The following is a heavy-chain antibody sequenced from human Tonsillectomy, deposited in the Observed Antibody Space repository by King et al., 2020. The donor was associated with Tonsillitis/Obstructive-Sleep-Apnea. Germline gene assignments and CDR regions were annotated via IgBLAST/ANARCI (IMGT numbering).Heavy chain of an antibody. V-gene: IGHV1-18*01. J-gene: IGHJ4*02. CDR2: ISGFNGDT. D-gene: IGHD2-15*01. CDR1: GYTFTNYG. Sequence: QLVQSGAEVKKPGASVKVSCKASGYTFTNYGISWVRQAPGLGLEWMGWISGFNGDTNYTQKFQGRVAMTRDTSTSTAYMEVRSLRSDDTAVYYCARDPFVVVVTGAIGEFDYWGQGTLVTVSS. CDR3: ARDPFVVVVTGAIGEFDY.